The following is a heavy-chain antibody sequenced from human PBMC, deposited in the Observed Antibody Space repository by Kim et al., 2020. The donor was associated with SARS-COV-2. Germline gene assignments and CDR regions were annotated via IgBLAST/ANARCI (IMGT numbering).Heavy chain of an antibody. V-gene: IGHV1-46*01. CDR2: INPSGGST. CDR1: GYTFTSYY. CDR3: AREGYSGYDWRGPLDY. D-gene: IGHD5-12*01. Sequence: ASVKVSCKASGYTFTSYYMHWVRQAPGQGLEWMGIINPSGGSTSYAQKFQGRVTMTRDTSTSTVYMELSSLRSEDTAVYYCAREGYSGYDWRGPLDYWGQGTLVTVSS. J-gene: IGHJ4*02.